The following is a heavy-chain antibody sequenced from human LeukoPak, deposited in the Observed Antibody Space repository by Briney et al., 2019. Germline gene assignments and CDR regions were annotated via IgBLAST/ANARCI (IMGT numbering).Heavy chain of an antibody. CDR3: ARGRWVNH. J-gene: IGHJ5*02. CDR2: SYTSGSP. CDR1: GGSISSYY. Sequence: PSETLSLTCTVSGGSISSYYWSWIRQLAGKGLEWIGRSYTSGSPNYNPSLKGRVTMSVDTSKNQFSLKLSSVTAADTAVYYCARGRWVNHWGQGTLVTVSS. V-gene: IGHV4-4*07.